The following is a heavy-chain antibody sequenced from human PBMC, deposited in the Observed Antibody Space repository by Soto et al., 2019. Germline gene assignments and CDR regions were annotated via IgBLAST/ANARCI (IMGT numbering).Heavy chain of an antibody. CDR3: AKSPYSNYAYGMDV. CDR2: ISWNSGSI. CDR1: GFTFDDYA. D-gene: IGHD4-4*01. J-gene: IGHJ6*02. V-gene: IGHV3-9*01. Sequence: LRLSCAASGFTFDDYAMHWVRQAPGKGLEWVSGISWNSGSIGYGDSVKGRFTISRDNAKNSLYLQMNSLRAEDTALYYCAKSPYSNYAYGMDVWGQGTTVTVSS.